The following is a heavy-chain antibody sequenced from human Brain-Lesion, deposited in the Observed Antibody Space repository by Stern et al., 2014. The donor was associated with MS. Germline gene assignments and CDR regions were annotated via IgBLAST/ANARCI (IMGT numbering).Heavy chain of an antibody. Sequence: VQLLESGAEVKKPGASVKVSCKVSGYTLTELSMHWVRQAPRKGLEWMGGFDPEDGETIYAQKFQGRVTMTEDTSTDTAYMELSSLRSEDTAVYYCATLSPGAGGNYYRHFDYWGHGTLVTVSS. J-gene: IGHJ4*01. CDR2: FDPEDGET. CDR1: GYTLTELS. V-gene: IGHV1-24*01. D-gene: IGHD1-26*01. CDR3: ATLSPGAGGNYYRHFDY.